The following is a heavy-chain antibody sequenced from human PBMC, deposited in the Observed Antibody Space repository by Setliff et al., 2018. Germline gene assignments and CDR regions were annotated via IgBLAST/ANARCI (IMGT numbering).Heavy chain of an antibody. V-gene: IGHV4-34*01. Sequence: SETLSLTCEVSGGSLSDYYWSWIRQSPGKGLEWLGDFNRTRKIDYSPSLKSRLTISVDTPKKQFSLHLNSVTAADTAMYYCAGGGRYCGGDCYQDDAFDIWGQGTMVTVSS. J-gene: IGHJ3*02. CDR1: GGSLSDYY. D-gene: IGHD2-21*02. CDR3: AGGGRYCGGDCYQDDAFDI. CDR2: FNRTRKI.